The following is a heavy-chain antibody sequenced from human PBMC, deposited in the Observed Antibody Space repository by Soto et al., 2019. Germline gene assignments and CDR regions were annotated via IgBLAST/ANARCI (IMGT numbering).Heavy chain of an antibody. Sequence: KTSETLSLTCAVYGGSFSGYYWSWIRQPPGKGLEWIGEINHSGSTNYNPSLKSRVTISVDTSKNQFSLKLSSVTAADTAVYYCARVRLRFSHNCFDPWGQGTLVTVSS. V-gene: IGHV4-34*01. CDR3: ARVRLRFSHNCFDP. CDR2: INHSGST. CDR1: GGSFSGYY. D-gene: IGHD3-3*01. J-gene: IGHJ5*02.